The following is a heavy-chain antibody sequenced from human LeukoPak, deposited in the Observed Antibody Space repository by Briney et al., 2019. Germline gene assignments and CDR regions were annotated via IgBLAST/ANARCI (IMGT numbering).Heavy chain of an antibody. CDR1: GFTVSSNY. CDR3: ARGSVEQQPPLDY. Sequence: GGSLRLSCAASGFTVSSNYMSWVRQAPGKRLEWVSVIYSGGSTYYADSVKGRFTISRDNSKNTLYLQMNSLRAEDTAVYYCARGSVEQQPPLDYWGQGTLVTVSS. J-gene: IGHJ4*02. V-gene: IGHV3-66*01. CDR2: IYSGGST. D-gene: IGHD6-13*01.